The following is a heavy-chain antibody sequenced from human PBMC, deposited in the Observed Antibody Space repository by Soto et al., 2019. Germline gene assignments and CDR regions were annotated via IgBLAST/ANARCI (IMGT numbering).Heavy chain of an antibody. CDR2: SYKGGST. Sequence: GGSLRLSCAASGFNVRNNYMSWVRQAPGKGLEWVSVSYKGGSTFYADSVKGRFTFSRDHSKNTVYLQMNSLRVEDTAVYYCAKEIDDYYDSSHNLDSWGQGTLVTVSS. J-gene: IGHJ4*02. CDR1: GFNVRNNY. V-gene: IGHV3-53*01. D-gene: IGHD3-22*01. CDR3: AKEIDDYYDSSHNLDS.